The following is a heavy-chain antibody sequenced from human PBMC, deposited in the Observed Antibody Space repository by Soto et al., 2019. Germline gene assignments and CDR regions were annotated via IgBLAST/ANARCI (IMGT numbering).Heavy chain of an antibody. Sequence: EVQLLESGGGLVQPGGSLRLSCAASGFTFSSYAMSWVRQAPGKGLEWVSGISGSGGSTYYADSVKGRFTISRDNSKNTLYLQMNSLRAEDTAVYYCAKDASSYDFWSGYSHCFDYWGQGTLVTVSS. CDR3: AKDASSYDFWSGYSHCFDY. D-gene: IGHD3-3*01. J-gene: IGHJ4*02. CDR1: GFTFSSYA. CDR2: ISGSGGST. V-gene: IGHV3-23*01.